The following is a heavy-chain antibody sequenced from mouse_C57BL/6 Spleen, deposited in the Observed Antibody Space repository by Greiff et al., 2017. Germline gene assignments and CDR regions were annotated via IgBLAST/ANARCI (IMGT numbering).Heavy chain of an antibody. Sequence: EVQLQQSGPELVKPGASVKISCKASGYTFTDYYMNWVKQSHGKSLEWIGDINPNNGGTSYNQKFTGKATFTVDKSSSTAYMELRSLTSEDAAVYYCARGGGYDAWFAYWGQGTLVTVSA. CDR1: GYTFTDYY. D-gene: IGHD2-2*01. J-gene: IGHJ3*01. CDR3: ARGGGYDAWFAY. CDR2: INPNNGGT. V-gene: IGHV1-26*01.